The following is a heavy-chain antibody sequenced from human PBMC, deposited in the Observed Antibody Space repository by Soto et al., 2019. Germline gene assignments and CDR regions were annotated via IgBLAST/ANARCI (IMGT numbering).Heavy chain of an antibody. D-gene: IGHD3-10*01. CDR2: IYHSGST. CDR1: GGSISSSNW. V-gene: IGHV4-4*02. J-gene: IGHJ6*02. Sequence: SETLSLTCAVSGGSISSSNWWSWVRQPPGKGLEWIGEIYHSGSTNYNPSLKSRVTISVDKSKNQFSLKLSSVTAADTAVYYCARANYGSERAMDVWGQGTTVTVSS. CDR3: ARANYGSERAMDV.